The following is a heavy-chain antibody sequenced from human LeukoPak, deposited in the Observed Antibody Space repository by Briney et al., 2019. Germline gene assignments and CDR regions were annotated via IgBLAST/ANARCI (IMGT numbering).Heavy chain of an antibody. V-gene: IGHV3-7*01. J-gene: IGHJ4*02. D-gene: IGHD2-21*02. CDR1: GFTFSDYW. Sequence: GGSLRLSCAASGFTFSDYWMNWVRQAPGKGLEWVANIDQDGGGKYYLDSVKGRFTISRDNAKNPLYLQINSLRAEDTAVYYCARGDWAPFDYWGQGSLLTVSS. CDR3: ARGDWAPFDY. CDR2: IDQDGGGK.